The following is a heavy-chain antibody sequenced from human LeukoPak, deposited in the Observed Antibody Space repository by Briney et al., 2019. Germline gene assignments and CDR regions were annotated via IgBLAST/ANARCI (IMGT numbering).Heavy chain of an antibody. Sequence: GRSLRLSCAASGFTFRTYWMHWVRQAPGEGPGWVSRMNGDGSSTNYADSVKGRFTISRDNGKNMVYLQMNSLRDEDTAVYYCASDEAYQLLLWGQGTLVTVSS. CDR3: ASDEAYQLLL. CDR2: MNGDGSST. J-gene: IGHJ4*02. V-gene: IGHV3-74*01. D-gene: IGHD2-2*01. CDR1: GFTFRTYW.